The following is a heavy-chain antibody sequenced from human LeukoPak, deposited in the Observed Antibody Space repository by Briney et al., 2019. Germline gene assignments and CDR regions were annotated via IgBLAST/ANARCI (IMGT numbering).Heavy chain of an antibody. J-gene: IGHJ4*02. CDR3: AKGTDILTGYSDY. CDR1: GFIFSTYG. CDR2: ITGSGVST. Sequence: GGSLRLSCAASGFIFSTYGMTWVRQAPGKGLEWVSVITGSGVSTYYADSVKGRFTISRDNSKNTLYLQMDSLRAEDTAVYYCAKGTDILTGYSDYWGQGTLVTVSS. D-gene: IGHD3-9*01. V-gene: IGHV3-23*01.